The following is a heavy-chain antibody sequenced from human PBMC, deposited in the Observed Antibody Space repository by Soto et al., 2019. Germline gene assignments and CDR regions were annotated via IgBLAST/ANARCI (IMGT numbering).Heavy chain of an antibody. CDR2: IIPIFGTA. J-gene: IGHJ6*02. V-gene: IGHV1-69*13. Sequence: ASVKVSCKASGGTFSSYAISWVRQAPGQGLEWMGGIIPIFGTANYAQKFQGRVTITADESTSTAYMELSSLRSEDTAVYYCAREVGPTVWYAMDVWGQGTTVTVSS. D-gene: IGHD1-26*01. CDR1: GGTFSSYA. CDR3: AREVGPTVWYAMDV.